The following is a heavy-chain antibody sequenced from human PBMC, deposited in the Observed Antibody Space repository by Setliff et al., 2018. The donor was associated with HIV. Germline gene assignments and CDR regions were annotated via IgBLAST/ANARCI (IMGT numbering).Heavy chain of an antibody. CDR3: ARGRRLPGGKYFDY. CDR1: GGSFSGYF. Sequence: PSETLSLTCAVYGGSFSGYFWSWVRQPPGKGLEWIGETNPGATTNYNPSLKSRVTISVDTSKKQVSLKVNSLTAADTAVYYCARGRRLPGGKYFDYWGRGTLVTVSS. V-gene: IGHV4-34*01. CDR2: TNPGATT. D-gene: IGHD3-16*01. J-gene: IGHJ4*01.